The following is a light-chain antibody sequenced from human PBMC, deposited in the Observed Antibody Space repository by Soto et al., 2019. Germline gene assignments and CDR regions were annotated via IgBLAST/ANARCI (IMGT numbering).Light chain of an antibody. V-gene: IGLV2-14*01. CDR2: EVS. J-gene: IGLJ2*01. Sequence: QSALTQPASVSGSPGQSITISCTGTASDVGGYNYVSWYRQHPGKAPKLLIYEVSNRPSGVSNRFSGSKSGNTASLTISRLQAEDEADYYCSSYTSSSPRVVFGGGTKLTVL. CDR1: ASDVGGYNY. CDR3: SSYTSSSPRVV.